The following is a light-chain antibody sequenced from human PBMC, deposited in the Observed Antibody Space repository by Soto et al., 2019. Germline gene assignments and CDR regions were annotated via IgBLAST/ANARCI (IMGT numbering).Light chain of an antibody. V-gene: IGKV1-33*01. Sequence: IQLTQSPSSLSASVGNIVTITCQASQDIANYLNWYQQKAGRAPKFVIYDASNLETGVPSRFSGSGSGTDFTLTISSLQPEDIETYYCQQYDNLPLTFGGGTKVDIK. CDR2: DAS. CDR1: QDIANY. J-gene: IGKJ4*01. CDR3: QQYDNLPLT.